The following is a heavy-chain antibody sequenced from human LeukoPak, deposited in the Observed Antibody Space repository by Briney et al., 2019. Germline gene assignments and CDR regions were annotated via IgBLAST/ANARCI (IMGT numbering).Heavy chain of an antibody. CDR3: ARDADPPGLSYCGGDCYGAFDI. D-gene: IGHD2-21*02. CDR1: GFTFSSYW. Sequence: SGGSLRLSCAASGFTFSSYWMSWVRQAPGKGLEWVANIKQDGSEKYYVDSVKGRFTISRGNAKNSLYLQMNSLRAEDTAVYYCARDADPPGLSYCGGDCYGAFDIWGQGTMVTVSS. V-gene: IGHV3-7*01. J-gene: IGHJ3*02. CDR2: IKQDGSEK.